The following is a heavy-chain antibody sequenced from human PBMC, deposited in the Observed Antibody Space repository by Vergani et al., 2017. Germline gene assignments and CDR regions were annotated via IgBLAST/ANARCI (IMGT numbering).Heavy chain of an antibody. CDR1: GFTFSTYD. Sequence: VQLVESGGGLVQPGGSLRLSCAASGFTFSTYDMHWVRQATGKGLEWVAFIQYDGSDIFYADFVEGRFTISRDNSKNSLYLQMRSLRFDDTAVYYCANEGSANRIRGWLDHWGQGALVTVSS. V-gene: IGHV3-30*02. D-gene: IGHD3-10*01. J-gene: IGHJ4*02. CDR2: IQYDGSDI. CDR3: ANEGSANRIRGWLDH.